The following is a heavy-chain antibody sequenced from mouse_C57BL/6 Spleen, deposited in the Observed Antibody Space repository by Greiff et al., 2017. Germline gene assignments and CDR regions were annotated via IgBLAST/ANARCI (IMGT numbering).Heavy chain of an antibody. D-gene: IGHD3-2*02. J-gene: IGHJ2*01. CDR1: GYTFTSYW. CDR2: IHPNSGST. Sequence: QVQLQQPGAELVKPGASVKLSCKASGYTFTSYWMHWVKQRPGQGLEWIGMIHPNSGSTNYNEKFKSKATLTVDKSSSTAYMQLSSLTSEDSAVYYCARLGTAQATDDWGQGTTLTVSS. V-gene: IGHV1-64*01. CDR3: ARLGTAQATDD.